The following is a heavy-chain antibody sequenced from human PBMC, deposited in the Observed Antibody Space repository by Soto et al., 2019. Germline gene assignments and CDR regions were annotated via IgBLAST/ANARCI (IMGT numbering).Heavy chain of an antibody. J-gene: IGHJ3*02. Sequence: QVQLQESGPGLVKPSQTLSLTCTVSGGSISSGDYYWSWIRQPPGKGLEWIGYIYYSGSTYYNPSLKSRVTISVDTSKNQFSLKLSSVTAADTAVYYCRVEKYEAFSGDAAFDIWGQGTMVTVSS. D-gene: IGHD2-8*01. CDR3: RVEKYEAFSGDAAFDI. V-gene: IGHV4-30-4*01. CDR1: GGSISSGDYY. CDR2: IYYSGST.